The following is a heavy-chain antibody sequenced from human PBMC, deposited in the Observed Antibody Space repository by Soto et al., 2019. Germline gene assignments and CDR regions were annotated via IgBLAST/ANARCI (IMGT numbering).Heavy chain of an antibody. CDR3: TTDPVVVTASEIDY. CDR2: IKSKTDGGTT. V-gene: IGHV3-15*01. Sequence: GGSLRLSCAASGFTFSNAWMSWVRQAPGKGLEWVGRIKSKTDGGTTDYAAPVKGRFTISRDDSKNTLYLQMNSLKTEDTAVYYSTTDPVVVTASEIDYWGQGTLVTVSS. J-gene: IGHJ4*02. CDR1: GFTFSNAW. D-gene: IGHD2-21*02.